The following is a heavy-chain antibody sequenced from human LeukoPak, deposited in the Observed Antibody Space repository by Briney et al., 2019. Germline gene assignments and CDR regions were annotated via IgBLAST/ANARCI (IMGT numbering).Heavy chain of an antibody. CDR2: IKQDGSEK. Sequence: PGGSLRLSCVASGFAFTSYWMSWVRQAPGKGLEWVANIKQDGSEKYYVDSVKGRFTISRDNAKNSLYLQMSSLRAEDTAVYYCARSTRRDSEIALAEYFQHWGQGTLVTVSS. V-gene: IGHV3-7*01. J-gene: IGHJ1*01. CDR1: GFAFTSYW. CDR3: ARSTRRDSEIALAEYFQH. D-gene: IGHD1-26*01.